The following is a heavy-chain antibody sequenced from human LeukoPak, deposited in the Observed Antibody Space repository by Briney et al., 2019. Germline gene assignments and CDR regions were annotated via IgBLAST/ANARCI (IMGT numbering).Heavy chain of an antibody. D-gene: IGHD3-10*01. J-gene: IGHJ4*02. CDR3: ARHGYGSGSYYGY. V-gene: IGHV4-39*01. CDR1: GGSISSSSYY. Sequence: SETLSLTCTVSGGSISSSSYYWGWIRQPPGKGLEWIGSIHYSGSTYYNPSLKSRVTISVDTSKNQFSLKLSSVTAADTAVYYCARHGYGSGSYYGYWGQGTLVTVSS. CDR2: IHYSGST.